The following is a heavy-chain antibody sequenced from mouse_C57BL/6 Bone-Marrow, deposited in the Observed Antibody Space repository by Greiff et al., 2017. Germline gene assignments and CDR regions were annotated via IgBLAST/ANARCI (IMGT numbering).Heavy chain of an antibody. CDR1: GYSFTSYY. J-gene: IGHJ2*01. V-gene: IGHV1-66*01. CDR2: IYPGSGNT. Sequence: QVQLQQSGPELVKPGASVKISCKASGYSFTSYYIHWVKQRPGQGLEWIGWIYPGSGNTKYTEKFKGKATLTADTSSSTAYMQLSSLTSEDSAVYYCARGEGVIYYDYWGQGTTLTVSA. D-gene: IGHD1-1*01. CDR3: ARGEGVIYYDY.